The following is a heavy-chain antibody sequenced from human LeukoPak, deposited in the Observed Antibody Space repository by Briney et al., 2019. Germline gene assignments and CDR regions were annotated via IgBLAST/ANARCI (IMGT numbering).Heavy chain of an antibody. D-gene: IGHD3-22*01. J-gene: IGHJ4*02. Sequence: SLRLSCAASGFTFDDYALHWVRQAPGKGLEWVSGITWDSSIMVYADSVKGRFTISRDNAKNSLYLQMNSLRAEDTALYYCAKDNGYNFDYWGQGTQVTVSS. CDR3: AKDNGYNFDY. CDR2: ITWDSSIM. V-gene: IGHV3-9*01. CDR1: GFTFDDYA.